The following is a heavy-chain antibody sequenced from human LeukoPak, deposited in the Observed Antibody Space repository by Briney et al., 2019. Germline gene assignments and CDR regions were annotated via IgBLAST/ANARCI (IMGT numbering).Heavy chain of an antibody. CDR1: GGSIGSNNYY. CDR3: ASGYAEVLLVAKAFDY. V-gene: IGHV4-39*01. D-gene: IGHD2-2*01. CDR2: MHYSGTT. Sequence: PSETLSLTCSVSGGSIGSNNYYWAWIRQPPGKGLEWIATMHYSGTTFYNMSVKSRVAISLDSSKNQFSLKVNSVTASDTAVYFCASGYAEVLLVAKAFDYWGQGTLVTVSS. J-gene: IGHJ4*02.